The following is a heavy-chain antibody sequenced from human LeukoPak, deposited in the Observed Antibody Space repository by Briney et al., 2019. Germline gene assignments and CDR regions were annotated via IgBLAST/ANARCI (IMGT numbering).Heavy chain of an antibody. D-gene: IGHD6-13*01. Sequence: GASVKVSCKASGYTFTGYYMHRVRQAPGQGLEWMGWINPNSGGTNYAQKFQGRVTMTRDTSISTAYMELSRLRSDDTAVYYCANLGVAAAGTVDYWGQGTLVTVSS. CDR2: INPNSGGT. CDR3: ANLGVAAAGTVDY. J-gene: IGHJ4*02. V-gene: IGHV1-2*02. CDR1: GYTFTGYY.